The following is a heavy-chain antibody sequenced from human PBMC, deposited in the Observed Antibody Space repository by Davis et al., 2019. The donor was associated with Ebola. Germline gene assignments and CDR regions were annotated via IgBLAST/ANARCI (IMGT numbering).Heavy chain of an antibody. J-gene: IGHJ4*02. D-gene: IGHD3-22*01. V-gene: IGHV1-69*13. Sequence: SVKVSCKASGGTFSSYAINWVRQAPGQGLEWMGGIIPVFGTVNYAQNFQGRVTITADESTSTAYMDLSSLRSDDTAVYYCARASRSRYTYYYDSSGYYYPDYWGQGTLVTVSS. CDR1: GGTFSSYA. CDR2: IIPVFGTV. CDR3: ARASRSRYTYYYDSSGYYYPDY.